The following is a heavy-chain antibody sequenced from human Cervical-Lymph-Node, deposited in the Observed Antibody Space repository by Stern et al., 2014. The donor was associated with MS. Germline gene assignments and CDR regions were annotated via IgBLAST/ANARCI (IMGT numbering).Heavy chain of an antibody. CDR3: ATGGLTYGSGSYYGMDV. CDR2: INPNSGAT. D-gene: IGHD3-10*01. V-gene: IGHV1-2*04. CDR1: GYTFTDYF. J-gene: IGHJ6*02. Sequence: VQLVQSGAEVKKPGASVTVSCKGSGYTFTDYFIHWVRQAPGQGLEWMGFINPNSGATNYAPKFEGWATMTRDMSTNTAYMEVVRRKYDDTAVYFCATGGLTYGSGSYYGMDVWGQGATVIVSS.